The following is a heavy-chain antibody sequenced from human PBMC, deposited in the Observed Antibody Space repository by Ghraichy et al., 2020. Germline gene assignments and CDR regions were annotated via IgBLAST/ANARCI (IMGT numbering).Heavy chain of an antibody. J-gene: IGHJ4*02. V-gene: IGHV3-7*03. D-gene: IGHD1-1*01. CDR1: RFTFNNYW. Sequence: GGSLRLSCAASRFTFNNYWMSWVRQAPGKGLEWVANIKQDGSENYYVDSVKGRFTISRDNAEKSLHLHMSSLRVEDTAVYYCARIIRPNDYFDYWGQGSLVTVSS. CDR3: ARIIRPNDYFDY. CDR2: IKQDGSEN.